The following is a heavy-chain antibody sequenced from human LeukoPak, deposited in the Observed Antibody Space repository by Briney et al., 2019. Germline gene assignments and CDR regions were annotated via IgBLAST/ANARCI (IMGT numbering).Heavy chain of an antibody. CDR3: ARGAAARHRGDYYGMDV. V-gene: IGHV1-69*04. CDR1: GYSFTSYA. D-gene: IGHD6-13*01. Sequence: SVKVSCKASGYSFTSYAMHWVRQAPGQRLEWMGRIIPILGIANYAQKFQGRVTITADKSTSTAYMELSSLRSEDTAVYYCARGAAARHRGDYYGMDVWGQGTTVTVSS. J-gene: IGHJ6*02. CDR2: IIPILGIA.